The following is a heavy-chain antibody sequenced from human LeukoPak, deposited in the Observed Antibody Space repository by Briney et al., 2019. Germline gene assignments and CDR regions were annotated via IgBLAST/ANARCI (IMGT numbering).Heavy chain of an antibody. J-gene: IGHJ4*02. CDR2: ISSSGGTM. Sequence: PGGSLRLSCAASGFTFSSYAMNWVRQAPGKGLEWLSYISSSGGTMYYADSVKGRFTISRDNAKNSLYLQMRSLRAEDTAVYYCAKIMTTETTSDYWGQGTLVTVSS. CDR3: AKIMTTETTSDY. V-gene: IGHV3-48*03. CDR1: GFTFSSYA. D-gene: IGHD4-17*01.